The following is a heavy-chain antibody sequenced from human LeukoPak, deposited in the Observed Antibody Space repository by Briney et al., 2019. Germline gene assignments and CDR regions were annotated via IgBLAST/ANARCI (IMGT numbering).Heavy chain of an antibody. J-gene: IGHJ3*02. Sequence: GGSLRLSCAASGFTFSSYAMSWFRQAPGKGLEWVSGIGDSGGSTDYADSVKGRFTISRDNAKNSLYLQMNSLRAEDTAVYYCARDDAFDIWGQGTMVTVFS. CDR3: ARDDAFDI. CDR1: GFTFSSYA. V-gene: IGHV3-23*01. CDR2: IGDSGGST.